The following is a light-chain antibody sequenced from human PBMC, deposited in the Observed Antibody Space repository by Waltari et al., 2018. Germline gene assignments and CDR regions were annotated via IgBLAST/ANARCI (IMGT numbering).Light chain of an antibody. CDR1: QTIHNN. Sequence: VLTQSPATLSVSLGARATLSCRASQTIHNNLAWYQLKPGQAPRLLIYDASTRATGIPARFSGSGSATEFALTISGLQSEDFAIYYCQQYNHWQWTFGQGTRVDIK. CDR3: QQYNHWQWT. J-gene: IGKJ1*01. V-gene: IGKV3D-15*01. CDR2: DAS.